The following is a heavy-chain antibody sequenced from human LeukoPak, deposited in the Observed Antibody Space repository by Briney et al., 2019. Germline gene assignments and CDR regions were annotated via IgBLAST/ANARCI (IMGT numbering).Heavy chain of an antibody. CDR2: IRSKAYGGTT. V-gene: IGHV3-49*04. CDR3: TRDPITMVRGVIYYYYYMDV. J-gene: IGHJ6*03. CDR1: GFTFGDYA. Sequence: GGFLRLSCTASGFTFGDYAMSWVRQAPGKGLEWVGFIRSKAYGGTTEYAASVKGRFIISRDDSKNIAYLQMNSLKTEDTAVYYCTRDPITMVRGVIYYYYYMDVWGKGTTVTISS. D-gene: IGHD3-10*01.